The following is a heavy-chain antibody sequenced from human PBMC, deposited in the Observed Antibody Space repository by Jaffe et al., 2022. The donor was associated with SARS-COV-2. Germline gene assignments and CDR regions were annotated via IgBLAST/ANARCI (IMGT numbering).Heavy chain of an antibody. J-gene: IGHJ4*02. CDR2: INPGDSHT. Sequence: EVQLVQSGAEVKKPGESLKISCKGSGYSFTNYWIGWVRQMPGKGLEWMGIINPGDSHTTYSPSFRGQVTISADKSISTAYLLWSSLKASDTAMYFCGRRTYSSGWGNWGQGTPVTVSS. CDR3: GRRTYSSGWGN. V-gene: IGHV5-51*01. D-gene: IGHD6-19*01. CDR1: GYSFTNYW.